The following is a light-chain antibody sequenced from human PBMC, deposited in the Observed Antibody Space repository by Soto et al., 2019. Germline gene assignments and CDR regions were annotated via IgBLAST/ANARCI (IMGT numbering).Light chain of an antibody. CDR3: SSFTSSTTYV. CDR2: NVN. J-gene: IGLJ1*01. V-gene: IGLV2-14*01. Sequence: QSVLTQSASVSGSPGQSITISCTGTSSDVGNNNYVSWYQQHPGEVPKLIIFNVNNRPSGVSSRFSGSKSGNTASLTISGLQAEDEADYYCSSFTSSTTYVFGTGTKVTVL. CDR1: SSDVGNNNY.